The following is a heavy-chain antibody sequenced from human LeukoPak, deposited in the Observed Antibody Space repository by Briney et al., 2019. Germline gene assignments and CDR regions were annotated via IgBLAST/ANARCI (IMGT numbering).Heavy chain of an antibody. J-gene: IGHJ3*02. D-gene: IGHD3-3*02. CDR3: AKTRHLVDAFDI. CDR1: GFDFSTYD. Sequence: AGGSLRLSCAASGFDFSTYDMNWVRQAPGKGLEWVSTSGRGGGTFYAASVKGRFTVSRDKSKNTLYLQMNSLRADDTAVYYCAKTRHLVDAFDIWGQGTMVTVSS. V-gene: IGHV3-23*01. CDR2: SGRGGGT.